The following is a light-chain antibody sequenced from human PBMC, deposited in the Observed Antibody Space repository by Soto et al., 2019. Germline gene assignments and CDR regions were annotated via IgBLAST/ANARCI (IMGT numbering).Light chain of an antibody. J-gene: IGKJ5*01. CDR1: QSVSSN. CDR3: QQYENWPSIT. V-gene: IGKV3-15*01. CDR2: GAS. Sequence: EIVLTQSPGTLSLSPGERATLSCRASQSVSSNLSWYQQKPGQSPRLLISGASTRATGIPVRFSGSGSGTEFALAISSLQSEDFAVYYCQQYENWPSITFGQGTRLEIK.